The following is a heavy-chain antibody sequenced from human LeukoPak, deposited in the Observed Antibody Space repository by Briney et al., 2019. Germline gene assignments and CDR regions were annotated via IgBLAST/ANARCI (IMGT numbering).Heavy chain of an antibody. D-gene: IGHD3-10*01. J-gene: IGHJ4*02. Sequence: SETLSLTCTVSGVSMSNYYWSWIRQPPGRGLEWIGYIYYSGTTNYNPSLKNRVTISVDTSKNQFSLNLSSVTAADTAVYYCARLRVSYLRDFLFDYWGQGSLVAVSS. CDR2: IYYSGTT. CDR1: GVSMSNYY. CDR3: ARLRVSYLRDFLFDY. V-gene: IGHV4-59*01.